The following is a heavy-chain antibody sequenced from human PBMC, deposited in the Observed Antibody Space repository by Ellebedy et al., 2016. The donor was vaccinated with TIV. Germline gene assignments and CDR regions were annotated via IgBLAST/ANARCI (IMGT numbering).Heavy chain of an antibody. CDR1: GGSITSSAY. CDR2: IFHRGNT. D-gene: IGHD3-22*01. V-gene: IGHV4-4*02. CDR3: ARSSGYFSLDY. Sequence: SETLSLXCAVSGGSITSSAYCSWVRQPPGEGLEWIGEIFHRGNTKYNPSLMSRVTISVDKSKNHFSLRLNSVTAADTAVYYCARSSGYFSLDYWGQGTLVTVSS. J-gene: IGHJ4*02.